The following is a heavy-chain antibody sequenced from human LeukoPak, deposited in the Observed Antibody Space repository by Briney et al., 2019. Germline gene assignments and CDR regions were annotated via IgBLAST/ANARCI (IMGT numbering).Heavy chain of an antibody. D-gene: IGHD3-10*01. CDR2: IYTSGSA. Sequence: SETLSLTCTVSGGSISSGNYYWSWIRQPAGRGLEWIGRIYTSGSANYNPSLKSRVTISADTSKNQFSLKLTSVTAADTAVYYCARQTFGVLYFDSWGQGTLAIVSS. J-gene: IGHJ4*02. CDR3: ARQTFGVLYFDS. V-gene: IGHV4-61*02. CDR1: GGSISSGNYY.